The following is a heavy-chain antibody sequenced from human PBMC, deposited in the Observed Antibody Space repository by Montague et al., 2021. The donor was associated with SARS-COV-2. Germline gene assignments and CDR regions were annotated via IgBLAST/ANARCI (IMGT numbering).Heavy chain of an antibody. CDR3: ARHRANAGSFDI. J-gene: IGHJ3*02. CDR1: GGSITVSRYD. V-gene: IGHV4-39*01. CDR2: VHYTGTT. D-gene: IGHD1-1*01. Sequence: SETLSLTCTVSGGSITVSRYDWGWLRQPPGKGLELIGSVHYTGTTSYNASLKSRLTISVDTSENQFSLKMTSVTASDTAVYYCARHRANAGSFDIWGQGTMVTVSS.